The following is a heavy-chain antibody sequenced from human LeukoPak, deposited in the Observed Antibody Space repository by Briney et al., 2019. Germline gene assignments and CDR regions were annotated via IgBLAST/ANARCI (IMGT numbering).Heavy chain of an antibody. CDR1: GFTFSSYW. Sequence: GGSLRLSXAASGFTFSSYWMHWVRQAPGKGLVWVSRINSDGSSTSYADSVKGRFTISRDNAKNTLYLQMNSLRAEDTAVYYCARGYDFWSGKDAFDIWGQGTMVTVSS. CDR2: INSDGSST. J-gene: IGHJ3*02. V-gene: IGHV3-74*01. D-gene: IGHD3-3*01. CDR3: ARGYDFWSGKDAFDI.